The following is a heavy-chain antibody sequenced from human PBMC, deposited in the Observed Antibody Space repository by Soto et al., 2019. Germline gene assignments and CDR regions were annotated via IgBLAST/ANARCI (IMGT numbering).Heavy chain of an antibody. CDR3: TREWQQLGTPFDY. CDR1: GVSISSSSYC. V-gene: IGHV4-39*02. J-gene: IGHJ4*02. D-gene: IGHD6-13*01. CDR2: ICHTGNT. Sequence: QLHLQESGPGLVKPSETLSLTCTVSGVSISSSSYCWGWVRQPPGKGLEWIGSICHTGNTYSSPARKSRVTISVDSSKSQISLKVNSVTAADTAVYYCTREWQQLGTPFDYWGQGTLVTVSS.